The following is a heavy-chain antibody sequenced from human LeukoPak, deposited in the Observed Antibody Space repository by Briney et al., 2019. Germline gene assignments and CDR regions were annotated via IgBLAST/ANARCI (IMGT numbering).Heavy chain of an antibody. CDR2: ISGSGDTT. CDR3: ATDSNPFDF. Sequence: GGSLRLSCVASGLTFNTYPMAWVRQAPGKGLEWVSRISGSGDTTYYTDSVRGRFTISRDNSKNKVFLQMNSLRAEDTAIYFCATDSNPFDFWGQETLVTVSS. V-gene: IGHV3-23*01. J-gene: IGHJ4*02. D-gene: IGHD6-13*01. CDR1: GLTFNTYP.